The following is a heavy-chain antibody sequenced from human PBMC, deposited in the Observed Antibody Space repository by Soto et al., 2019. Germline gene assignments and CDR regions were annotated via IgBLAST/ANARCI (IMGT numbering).Heavy chain of an antibody. CDR2: ISGSGSTI. CDR3: ARLGSIAAAGTPDY. V-gene: IGHV3-11*01. CDR1: GFTFSDYY. Sequence: GGSLRLSCAASGFTFSDYYMSWFRQAPGKGLEWVSYISGSGSTIHDADSVKGRFTISRDNAKNSLYLQMNSLRDEDTAVYYCARLGSIAAAGTPDYCGQGTLVTVSS. J-gene: IGHJ4*02. D-gene: IGHD6-13*01.